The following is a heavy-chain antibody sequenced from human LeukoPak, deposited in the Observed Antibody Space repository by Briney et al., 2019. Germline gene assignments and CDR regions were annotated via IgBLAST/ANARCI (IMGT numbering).Heavy chain of an antibody. Sequence: ASVKVSCKASGYTFTGYYMHWVRQAPGQGLEWMGWINPNSGGTNYAQKFQGRVTMTRDTSISTAYMELSRLRSDDTAVYYCARAMVRGYYYYGMDVWGQGTTVTVSS. CDR1: GYTFTGYY. V-gene: IGHV1-2*02. CDR2: INPNSGGT. J-gene: IGHJ6*02. D-gene: IGHD3-10*01. CDR3: ARAMVRGYYYYGMDV.